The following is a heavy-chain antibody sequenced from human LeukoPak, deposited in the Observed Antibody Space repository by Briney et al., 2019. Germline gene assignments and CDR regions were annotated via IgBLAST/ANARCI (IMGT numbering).Heavy chain of an antibody. CDR2: IIPIFGTA. CDR3: ARDFPGRPYYYYYMDV. D-gene: IGHD2/OR15-2a*01. Sequence: SVKVSCKASGGTFSSYAISWVRQAPGQGLEWMGGIIPIFGTANYAQKFQGRVTITTDESTSTAYMELSSLSSEDTAVYYCARDFPGRPYYYYYMDVWGKGTTVTVSS. J-gene: IGHJ6*03. CDR1: GGTFSSYA. V-gene: IGHV1-69*05.